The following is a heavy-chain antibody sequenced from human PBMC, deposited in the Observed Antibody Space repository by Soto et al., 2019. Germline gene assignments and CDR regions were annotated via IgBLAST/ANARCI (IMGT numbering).Heavy chain of an antibody. CDR3: ARDSGGYSGYGLPFYYYGMDV. V-gene: IGHV3-11*01. CDR2: ISSSGSTI. D-gene: IGHD5-12*01. Sequence: QVQLVASGGGLVKPGGSLRLSCAASGFTFSDYYMSWIRQAPGKGLEWVSYISSSGSTIYYADSVKGRFTISRDNAKNSLYLQMNSLRAEDTAVYYCARDSGGYSGYGLPFYYYGMDVWGQGTTVTVSS. J-gene: IGHJ6*02. CDR1: GFTFSDYY.